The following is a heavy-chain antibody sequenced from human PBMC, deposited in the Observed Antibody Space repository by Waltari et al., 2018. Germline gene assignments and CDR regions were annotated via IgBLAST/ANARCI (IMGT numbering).Heavy chain of an antibody. J-gene: IGHJ5*02. CDR3: VREWSRSSSWFDP. Sequence: QVQLQESGPGLVKSSETLSLTCTVSGGSIGRNTFYWAWIRQPPGKRMEWMASINYSGSNYYMPSLKSRVTISVDTSRNQLSLRLTAVTAADTAVYFWVREWSRSSSWFDPWGQGTLVTVSS. D-gene: IGHD6-6*01. V-gene: IGHV4-39*07. CDR1: GGSIGRNTFY. CDR2: INYSGSN.